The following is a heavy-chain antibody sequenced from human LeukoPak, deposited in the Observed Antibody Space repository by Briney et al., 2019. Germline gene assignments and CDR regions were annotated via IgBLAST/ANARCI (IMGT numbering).Heavy chain of an antibody. CDR2: IGTAGDT. D-gene: IGHD1-1*01. CDR3: ARVAKERVGGVYYFDY. Sequence: SGGSLRLSCAASGFTFSDYDMHWVRQPTGKGLEWVAAIGTAGDTYYTGSVKGRFTISRENAKNSLYLQMNSPRAGDTAVYYCARVAKERVGGVYYFDYWGQGTLVTVSS. J-gene: IGHJ4*02. CDR1: GFTFSDYD. V-gene: IGHV3-13*01.